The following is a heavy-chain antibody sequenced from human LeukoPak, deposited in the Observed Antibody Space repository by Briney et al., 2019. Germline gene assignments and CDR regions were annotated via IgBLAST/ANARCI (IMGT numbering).Heavy chain of an antibody. CDR2: INHSGST. CDR3: ARGVGYSYGYRTYYYYHMDV. D-gene: IGHD5-18*01. V-gene: IGHV4-34*01. J-gene: IGHJ6*03. CDR1: GGSFSGYY. Sequence: PSETLSLTCAVYGGSFSGYYWSWIRQPPGKGLEWIGEINHSGSTNYNPSLKSRVTISVNTSKNQFSLKLSSVTAADKAVYYCARGVGYSYGYRTYYYYHMDVWGKGTTVTVSS.